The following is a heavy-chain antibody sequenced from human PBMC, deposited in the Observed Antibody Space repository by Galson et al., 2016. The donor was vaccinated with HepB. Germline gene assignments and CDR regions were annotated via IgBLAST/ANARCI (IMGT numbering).Heavy chain of an antibody. CDR3: AREGPDPNGDGYNLGTFDI. CDR2: YSGST. V-gene: IGHV4-61*08. J-gene: IGHJ3*02. D-gene: IGHD5-24*01. CDR1: GGSISSGGYY. Sequence: SETLSLTCTVSGGSISSGGYYWSWIRQPPGKGLEWIGYYSGSTNYNPSLKSRVTILGDTSKNEFSLKMISVTAADTAVYYWAREGPDPNGDGYNLGTFDIWGQGTMVTVSS.